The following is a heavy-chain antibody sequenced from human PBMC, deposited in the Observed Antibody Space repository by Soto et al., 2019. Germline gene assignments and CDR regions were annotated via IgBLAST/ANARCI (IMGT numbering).Heavy chain of an antibody. CDR1: GFSLSTSGVG. CDR3: AHTRCEYNYYYYYGMDV. V-gene: IGHV2-5*01. CDR2: IYWNDDK. D-gene: IGHD6-6*01. J-gene: IGHJ6*02. Sequence: SGPTLVNPTQTLTLTCTFSGFSLSTSGVGVGWIRQPPGKALEWLALIYWNDDKRYSPSLKSRLTITKDTSKNQVVLTMTNMDPVDTATYYCAHTRCEYNYYYYYGMDVWGQGTTVTVSS.